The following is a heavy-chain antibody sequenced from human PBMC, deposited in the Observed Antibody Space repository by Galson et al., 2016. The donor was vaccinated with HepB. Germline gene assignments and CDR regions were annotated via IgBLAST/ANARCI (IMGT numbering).Heavy chain of an antibody. CDR3: ARGHYYDSSGYFEY. J-gene: IGHJ4*02. V-gene: IGHV5-51*01. CDR1: GYSFTTYW. D-gene: IGHD3-22*01. Sequence: QSGAEVKKPGESLKISCKGSGYSFTTYWIGWVRQMPGKGLEWMGIIYPGDSETRYSPPFQGQVTISVDKSTSTAYLQWVSLKASDTATYYCARGHYYDSSGYFEYWGQGTLVTVSS. CDR2: IYPGDSET.